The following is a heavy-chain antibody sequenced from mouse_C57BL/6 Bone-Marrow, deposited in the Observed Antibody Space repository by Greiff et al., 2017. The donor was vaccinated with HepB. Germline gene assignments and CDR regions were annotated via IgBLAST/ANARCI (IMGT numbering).Heavy chain of an antibody. V-gene: IGHV10-1*01. J-gene: IGHJ2*01. CDR1: GFSFNTYA. Sequence: EVQRVESGGGLVQPKGSLKLSCAASGFSFNTYAMNWVRQAPGKGLEWVARIRSKSNNYATYYADSVKDRFTISRDDSESMLYLQMNNLKTEDTAMYYCVRQGYDVRGFDYWGQGTTLTVSS. CDR2: IRSKSNNYAT. CDR3: VRQGYDVRGFDY. D-gene: IGHD2-2*01.